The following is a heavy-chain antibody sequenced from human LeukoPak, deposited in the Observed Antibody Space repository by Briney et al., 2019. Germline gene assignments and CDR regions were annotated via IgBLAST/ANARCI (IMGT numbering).Heavy chain of an antibody. CDR2: IRYDGSNK. J-gene: IGHJ4*02. CDR3: ASDGEYCSSTSCYGE. Sequence: GGSLRLSCAASGFTFSSYGMHWVRQAPGKGLEWVAFIRYDGSNKYYADSVKGRFTISRDNSKNTLYLQMNSLRAEDTAVYYCASDGEYCSSTSCYGEWGQGTLVTVSS. D-gene: IGHD2-2*01. V-gene: IGHV3-30*02. CDR1: GFTFSSYG.